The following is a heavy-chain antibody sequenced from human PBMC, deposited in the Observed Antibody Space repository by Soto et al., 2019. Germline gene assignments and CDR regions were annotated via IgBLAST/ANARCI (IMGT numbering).Heavy chain of an antibody. CDR2: IIPILGIA. J-gene: IGHJ5*02. CDR3: ARDRGIAVAGSWFDP. Sequence: QVQLVQSGAEVKKPGSSVKVSCKASGGTFSSYTISWVRQAPGQGLEWMGRIIPILGIANYAQKFQGRVTITADKSTSTAYMELSSLRSEDTAVDYCARDRGIAVAGSWFDPWGQGTLVTVSS. D-gene: IGHD6-19*01. CDR1: GGTFSSYT. V-gene: IGHV1-69*08.